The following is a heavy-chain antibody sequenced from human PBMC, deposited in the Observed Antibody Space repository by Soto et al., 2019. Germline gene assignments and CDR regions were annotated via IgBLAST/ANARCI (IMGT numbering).Heavy chain of an antibody. D-gene: IGHD3-22*01. Sequence: QVQLIQSGVEVRTPGASVKVSCQASGYNFSTYYMHWVRQAPGQGLEWMAIINPSGGRTVSAQKFQDRITITRATSTETVYMELGSLTSDATAVYYCARDNYYGGSGYPLDLCGHGTLVTVS. J-gene: IGHJ5*02. CDR2: INPSGGRT. CDR1: GYNFSTYY. CDR3: ARDNYYGGSGYPLDL. V-gene: IGHV1-46*01.